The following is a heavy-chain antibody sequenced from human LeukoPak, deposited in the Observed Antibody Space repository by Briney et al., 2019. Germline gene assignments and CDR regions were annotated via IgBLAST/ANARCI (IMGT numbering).Heavy chain of an antibody. J-gene: IGHJ4*02. Sequence: SETLSLTCAVVGGSFSGYYWTWIRQPPGKGLEWIGEIIHSGSTTNNPSLKSRVTVSVDTSKNQFSLKMTSVTAADTAVYFCARRGSNHGGDPLWGQGTLVAVSS. CDR3: ARRGSNHGGDPL. D-gene: IGHD2-21*02. CDR1: GGSFSGYY. V-gene: IGHV4-34*12. CDR2: IIHSGST.